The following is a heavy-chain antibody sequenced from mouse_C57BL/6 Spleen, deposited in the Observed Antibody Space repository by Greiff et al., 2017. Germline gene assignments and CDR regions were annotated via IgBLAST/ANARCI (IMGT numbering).Heavy chain of an antibody. CDR2: IYPGNGDT. V-gene: IGHV1-12*01. Sequence: LQESGAELVRPGASVKMSCKASGYTFTSYNMHWVKQTPRQGLEWIGAIYPGNGDTSYNQKFKGKATLTVDKSSSTAYMQISSLTSEDSAVYVDARSFYGSSYGYAMDYWGQGTSVTVSS. CDR1: GYTFTSYN. CDR3: ARSFYGSSYGYAMDY. J-gene: IGHJ4*01. D-gene: IGHD1-1*01.